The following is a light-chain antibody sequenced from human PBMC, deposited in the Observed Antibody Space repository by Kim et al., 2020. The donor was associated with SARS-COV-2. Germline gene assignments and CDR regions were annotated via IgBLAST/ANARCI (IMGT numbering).Light chain of an antibody. J-gene: IGKJ1*01. CDR3: QQYNNWPPPWT. CDR2: GAS. Sequence: PGERVTLSCRASQSLSSNLAWYQQRPGQAPRLLIYGASTRATGVPPRFSGSGSGTEFTLTISSLQSEDFALYSCQQYNNWPPPWTFGQGTKVDIK. CDR1: QSLSSN. V-gene: IGKV3-15*01.